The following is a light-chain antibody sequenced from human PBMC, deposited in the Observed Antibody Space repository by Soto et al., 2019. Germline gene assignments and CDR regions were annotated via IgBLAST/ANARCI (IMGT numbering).Light chain of an antibody. J-gene: IGKJ1*01. V-gene: IGKV1-39*01. CDR1: QSISNH. CDR2: AAS. Sequence: DIQMTQSPSSLSASVGDRVTITCVASQSISNHLNWYKQKPGKAPKXLIFAASSLQSGVPSRFSGSRSGPEFTLTISSLKPEDFATYYCQQSYSSPPTFGQGTKVDI. CDR3: QQSYSSPPT.